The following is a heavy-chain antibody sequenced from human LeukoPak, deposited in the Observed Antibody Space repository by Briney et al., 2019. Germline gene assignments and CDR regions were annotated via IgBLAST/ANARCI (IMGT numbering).Heavy chain of an antibody. CDR1: GDSIRGYY. D-gene: IGHD2-15*01. CDR2: VYYIGST. Sequence: SETLSLTCTVSGDSIRGYYWSWIRKPPGKGLEWIGYVYYIGSTNYNPSLKSRLTMSVDTSKNQVSLRLSSVTAADTAVYYCARGRRVVTATPYYFDSWGPGTLVTVSS. CDR3: ARGRRVVTATPYYFDS. V-gene: IGHV4-59*01. J-gene: IGHJ4*02.